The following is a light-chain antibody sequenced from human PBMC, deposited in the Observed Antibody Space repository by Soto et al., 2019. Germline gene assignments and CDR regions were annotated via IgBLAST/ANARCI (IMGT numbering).Light chain of an antibody. CDR1: QSISSY. CDR3: LQDYSFPLT. CDR2: AAS. J-gene: IGKJ4*01. V-gene: IGKV1-39*01. Sequence: DIQMTQSPSSLSASVGDRVTITFRASQSISSYLNWYQQKPGKAPKLLIYAASSLQSGVPSRFSGSGSGTDFILTISSLQPEDFATYYCLQDYSFPLTFGGGAK.